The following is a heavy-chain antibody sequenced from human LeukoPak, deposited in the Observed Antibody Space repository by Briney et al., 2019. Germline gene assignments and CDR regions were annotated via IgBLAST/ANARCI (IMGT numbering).Heavy chain of an antibody. CDR2: IIPIFGTA. J-gene: IGHJ4*02. V-gene: IGHV1-69*13. CDR3: ARVAAVAGYYFDY. D-gene: IGHD6-19*01. Sequence: GASVKVSCKASGGTFSSYAISWVRQAPGQGLEWMGGIIPIFGTANYAQEFQGRVTITADESTSTAYMELSSLRSEDTAVYYCARVAAVAGYYFDYWGQGTLVTVFS. CDR1: GGTFSSYA.